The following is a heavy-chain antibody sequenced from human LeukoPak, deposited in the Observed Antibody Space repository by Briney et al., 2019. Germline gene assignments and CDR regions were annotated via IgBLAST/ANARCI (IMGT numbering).Heavy chain of an antibody. V-gene: IGHV3-43D*03. CDR1: GFTFDDYA. D-gene: IGHD3-10*01. J-gene: IGHJ6*03. CDR3: AKDWAVRRNYYYYMDV. Sequence: GRSLRLSCAASGFTFDDYAMHWVRQAPGKGLEWVSLITWDGGITYYADSVKGRFTISRDNSKNSLYLQMNSLRVEDTALYYCAKDWAVRRNYYYYMDVWGKGTTVIVSS. CDR2: ITWDGGIT.